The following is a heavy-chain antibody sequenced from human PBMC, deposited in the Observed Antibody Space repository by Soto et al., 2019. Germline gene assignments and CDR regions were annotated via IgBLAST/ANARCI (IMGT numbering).Heavy chain of an antibody. CDR2: IGTLHDT. V-gene: IGHV3-13*01. D-gene: IGHD2-8*02. Sequence: EVQLVESGGGLVQPGGSLRLSCAASGFTFSAYDMHWVRQPTGKGLEWVSAIGTLHDTYYPDSVEGRFTISRENAKNSLYLQMNSLATGDTGVYYCARQASYWHGGGGWFDPWGQGTLVTVSS. CDR3: ARQASYWHGGGGWFDP. J-gene: IGHJ5*02. CDR1: GFTFSAYD.